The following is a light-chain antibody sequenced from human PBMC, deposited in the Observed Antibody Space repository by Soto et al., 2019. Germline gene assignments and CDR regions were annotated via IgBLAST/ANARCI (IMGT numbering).Light chain of an antibody. CDR1: QGISSY. Sequence: AIRMTQSPSSFSASIGDRVTITCRASQGISSYLAWYQQKPGKAPKLLIYAASTLQSGVPSRFSGSGSGTDFTLTISCLQSEDFATYYCQQYYSDPPTFDQGTKVEIK. CDR2: AAS. V-gene: IGKV1-8*01. J-gene: IGKJ1*01. CDR3: QQYYSDPPT.